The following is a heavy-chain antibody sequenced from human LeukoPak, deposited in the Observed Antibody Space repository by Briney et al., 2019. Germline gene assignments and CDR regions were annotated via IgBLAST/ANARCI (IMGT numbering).Heavy chain of an antibody. V-gene: IGHV3-49*04. CDR2: IRSKAYGGTT. Sequence: GGSLRLSCTASGFTFGDYAMSWVRQAPGKGLEWVGFIRSKAYGGTTEYAASVKGRFTISRDDSKSIAYLQMNSLKTEDTAVYYCTRGTFFGVVPEFDYWGQGTLVTVSS. CDR3: TRGTFFGVVPEFDY. CDR1: GFTFGDYA. D-gene: IGHD3-3*01. J-gene: IGHJ4*02.